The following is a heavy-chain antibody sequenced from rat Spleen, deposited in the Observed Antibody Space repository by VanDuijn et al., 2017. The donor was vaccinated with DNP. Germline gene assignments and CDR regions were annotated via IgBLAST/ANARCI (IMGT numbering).Heavy chain of an antibody. CDR3: ARGTTEGIVTWDY. V-gene: IGHV2-6*01. D-gene: IGHD1-11*01. J-gene: IGHJ2*01. CDR1: GFSLTDYS. Sequence: QVQLKESGPGMVQPSQTLSLTCTVSGFSLTDYSVHWVRQPPGKVLEWIAAISSGGSTYYNSALKSRLSISREPSKSQVFLKMNSLQTEDTAMYFCARGTTEGIVTWDYWGQGVMVTVSS. CDR2: ISSGGST.